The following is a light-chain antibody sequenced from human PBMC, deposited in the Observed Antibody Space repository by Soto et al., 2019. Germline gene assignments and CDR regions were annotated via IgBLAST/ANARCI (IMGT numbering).Light chain of an antibody. CDR2: EVS. CDR3: SSYTTIFTYV. J-gene: IGLJ1*01. Sequence: QSVLTQPASVSGSPGQSITFSCTGTSSDVGDYKYVSWYQQHPGKAPKLVISEVSNRPSGISNRFSGSKSGNTASLTISGLQAEDEADYYCSSYTTIFTYVFGTGTKVTVL. CDR1: SSDVGDYKY. V-gene: IGLV2-14*01.